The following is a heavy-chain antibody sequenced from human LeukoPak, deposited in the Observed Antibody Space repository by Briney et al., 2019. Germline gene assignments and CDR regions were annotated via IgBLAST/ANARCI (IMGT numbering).Heavy chain of an antibody. Sequence: SQTLSLTCTVSGGSISSGGYYWTWIRQPPGKGLEWIGYIYQTGTTAYNPSLKSRVTISADRSKDQFSLNLNSVTAADTAVYYCAREGLEYSSSSPLDYWGQGTLVTVSS. V-gene: IGHV4-30-2*01. D-gene: IGHD6-6*01. CDR2: IYQTGTT. CDR3: AREGLEYSSSSPLDY. CDR1: GGSISSGGYY. J-gene: IGHJ4*02.